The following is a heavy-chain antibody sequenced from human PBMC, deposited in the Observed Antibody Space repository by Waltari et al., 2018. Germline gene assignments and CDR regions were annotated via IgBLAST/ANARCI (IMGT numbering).Heavy chain of an antibody. V-gene: IGHV1-2*02. J-gene: IGHJ4*02. Sequence: QVQLVQSGAEVKKPGASVKVSCKASGYTFTGYYMHWVRQAPGQGLEWMGWFNPNIVGTNDAQKFQGRVTMTRDTSISTAYMELSRLRSDDTAGYYCARGEYCGGNCFRSYFDYWGQGTLVTVSS. CDR3: ARGEYCGGNCFRSYFDY. CDR1: GYTFTGYY. D-gene: IGHD2-21*02. CDR2: FNPNIVGT.